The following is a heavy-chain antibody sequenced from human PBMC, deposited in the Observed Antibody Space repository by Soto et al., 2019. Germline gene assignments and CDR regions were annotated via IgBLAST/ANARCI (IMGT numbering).Heavy chain of an antibody. V-gene: IGHV2-5*02. D-gene: IGHD3-3*01. J-gene: IGHJ4*02. CDR3: AHRVLRTVFGLVTTTASYFDF. Sequence: QITLNESGPTVVRPTETLTLTCRFSGFSLTTSGVGVGWIRQSPGKAPEWLALIYWDDDKRYSASLKSRLTLTKDTSKNQVVLTVSDLDPTDTATYYCAHRVLRTVFGLVTTTASYFDFCGQGTPVAVSS. CDR2: IYWDDDK. CDR1: GFSLTTSGVG.